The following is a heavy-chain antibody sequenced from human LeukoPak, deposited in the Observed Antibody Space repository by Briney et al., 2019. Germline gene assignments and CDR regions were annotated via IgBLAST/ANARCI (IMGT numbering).Heavy chain of an antibody. D-gene: IGHD3-10*01. CDR1: GYTFTSYA. Sequence: ASVKVSCKASGYTFTSYAISWVRQAPGQGLEWMGGIIPIFGTANYAQKFQGRVTITADESTSTAYMELSSLRSEDTAVYYCAKEYGSGSYYPYWGQGTLVTVSS. V-gene: IGHV1-69*13. J-gene: IGHJ4*02. CDR3: AKEYGSGSYYPY. CDR2: IIPIFGTA.